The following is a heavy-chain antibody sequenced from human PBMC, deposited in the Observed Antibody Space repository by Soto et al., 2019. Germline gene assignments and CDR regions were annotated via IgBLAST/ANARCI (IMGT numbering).Heavy chain of an antibody. Sequence: QVQLQESGPGLVKPSQTLSLTCTVSGGSISSGDYYWSWIRQPPGKGLEWIGYIYYSGSTYYNPSLKSRVTISVDTSKNQFSLKLSSVTAADTAVYYCARAVGENGEFEIAAAGDYYYGMDVWGRGTTVTVSS. V-gene: IGHV4-30-4*01. D-gene: IGHD6-13*01. CDR2: IYYSGST. CDR1: GGSISSGDYY. J-gene: IGHJ6*02. CDR3: ARAVGENGEFEIAAAGDYYYGMDV.